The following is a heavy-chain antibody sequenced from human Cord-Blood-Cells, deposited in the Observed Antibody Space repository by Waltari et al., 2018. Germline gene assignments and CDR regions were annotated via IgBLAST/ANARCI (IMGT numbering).Heavy chain of an antibody. CDR1: GGSISSYS. CDR2: IYYSGST. D-gene: IGHD4-17*01. J-gene: IGHJ5*02. V-gene: IGHV4-59*08. Sequence: QVQLQESGPGLVKPSETLSLPCTVSGGSISSYSWSWIRQPPGKGLEWIGYIYYSGSTNYNPSLKSRVTISVDTSKNQFSLKLSSVTAADTAVYYCARGGDYWFDPWGQGTLVTVSS. CDR3: ARGGDYWFDP.